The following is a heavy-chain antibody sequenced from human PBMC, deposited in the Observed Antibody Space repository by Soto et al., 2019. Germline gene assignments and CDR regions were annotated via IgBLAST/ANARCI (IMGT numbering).Heavy chain of an antibody. CDR3: ERGRDGDY. CDR2: ISAHNGNT. CDR1: GYDFTTYG. D-gene: IGHD6-6*01. Sequence: QVHLVQSGSEVKKPGASVKVSCKGSGYDFTTYGITWVRQAPEQGLEWMGWISAHNGNTNYAQKLQGSVNVTRDTSKSTAYMELRSLRSADAAGYYCERGRDGDYWGPGDRVTCSS. J-gene: IGHJ4*02. V-gene: IGHV1-18*01.